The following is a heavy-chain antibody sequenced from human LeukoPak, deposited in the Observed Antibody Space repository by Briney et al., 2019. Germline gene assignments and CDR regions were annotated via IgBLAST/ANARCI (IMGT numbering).Heavy chain of an antibody. J-gene: IGHJ4*02. Sequence: GGSLRLSCAASGFTFSSYVMYWVRQAPGKGLEYVSSISSNGGSTYYANSVKGRFTISRDNSKNTLYLQMGSLRAEDMAMYYCARGGQSKYDSSGYLNYFDYWGQGTLVTVSS. D-gene: IGHD3-22*01. V-gene: IGHV3-64*01. CDR2: ISSNGGST. CDR3: ARGGQSKYDSSGYLNYFDY. CDR1: GFTFSSYV.